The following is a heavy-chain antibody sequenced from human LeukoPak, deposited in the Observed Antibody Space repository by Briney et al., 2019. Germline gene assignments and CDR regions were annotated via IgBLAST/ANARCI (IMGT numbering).Heavy chain of an antibody. CDR2: IKSKTAGGTT. CDR3: TTGNY. Sequence: GGSLRLSCAASGFTFSNAWMNWVRQAPGKGLEWVGHIKSKTAGGTTDYAAPVKGRFTISRDDSKNTLYLQMNSVKTEDTAVYYCTTGNYWGQGTLVTVSS. CDR1: GFTFSNAW. V-gene: IGHV3-15*01. J-gene: IGHJ4*02.